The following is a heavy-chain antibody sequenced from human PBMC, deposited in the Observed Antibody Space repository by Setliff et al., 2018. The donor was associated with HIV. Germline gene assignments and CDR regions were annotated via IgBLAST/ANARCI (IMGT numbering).Heavy chain of an antibody. D-gene: IGHD1-26*01. CDR3: VRELLGSGGTVPEVNFFDS. Sequence: SETLSLTCRVSGGSFNTRRTKWGWIRQSPGKGLEWIGSIFYFGSVTYNPSLKSRPLISIDTSETQFSLNLRSVTAADTAVYYCVRELLGSGGTVPEVNFFDSWGQGTLVTVSS. J-gene: IGHJ5*01. CDR1: GGSFNTRRTK. V-gene: IGHV4-39*07. CDR2: IFYFGSV.